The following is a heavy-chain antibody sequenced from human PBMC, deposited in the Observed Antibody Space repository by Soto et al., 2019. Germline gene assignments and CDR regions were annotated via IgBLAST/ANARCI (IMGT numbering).Heavy chain of an antibody. CDR3: ARIGGYHGPIDY. D-gene: IGHD3-16*02. CDR2: TYHRGGT. J-gene: IGHJ4*02. V-gene: IGHV4-59*01. Sequence: SETLSLTCSVSGVSISSYFWSWIRQPPGRGLEWIGYTYHRGGTNYSPSLKSRVAISLDTSENQFSLKVNSVTAADTAVYYCARIGGYHGPIDYWGQGSPVTVSS. CDR1: GVSISSYF.